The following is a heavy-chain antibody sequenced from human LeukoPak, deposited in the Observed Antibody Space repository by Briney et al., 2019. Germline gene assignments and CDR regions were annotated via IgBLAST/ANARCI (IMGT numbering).Heavy chain of an antibody. CDR2: INHSGST. V-gene: IGHV4-34*01. D-gene: IGHD3/OR15-3a*01. CDR3: ARGMDSSFDI. J-gene: IGHJ3*02. Sequence: SETLSLTCAAYGGSFSGYYWSWIRQPPGKGLEWIGEINHSGSTNYNPSLKSRVTISVDTSKNQFSLKLSSVTAADTAVYYCARGMDSSFDIWGQGTMVTVSS. CDR1: GGSFSGYY.